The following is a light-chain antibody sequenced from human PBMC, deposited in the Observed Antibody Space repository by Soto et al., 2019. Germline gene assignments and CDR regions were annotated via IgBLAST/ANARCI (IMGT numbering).Light chain of an antibody. CDR3: QQYESLPLT. V-gene: IGKV1-33*01. Sequence: DIQMTQSPSSLSASVGDRVTITCQASQDISNYLNWYQQKPGKAPKLLIYDASNLETGVPSRFSGSGSGTDFTFTISRLQPEDIATYYCQQYESLPLTFGQGTRLEIK. CDR1: QDISNY. J-gene: IGKJ5*01. CDR2: DAS.